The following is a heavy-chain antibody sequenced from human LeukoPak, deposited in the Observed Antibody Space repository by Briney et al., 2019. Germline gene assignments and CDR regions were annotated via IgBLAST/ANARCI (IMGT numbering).Heavy chain of an antibody. CDR2: INPSGGST. V-gene: IGHV1-46*01. CDR1: GYTFTSYY. J-gene: IGHJ6*02. CDR3: ARESPEEKTFGMDV. Sequence: ASVKDSCKASGYTFTSYYMHWVRQAPGQGLAWMGIINPSGGSTSYAQKFRGRVTMTRDTSTSTVYMELSSLRSEDTAVYYCARESPEEKTFGMDVWGQGTTVTVSS. D-gene: IGHD1-14*01.